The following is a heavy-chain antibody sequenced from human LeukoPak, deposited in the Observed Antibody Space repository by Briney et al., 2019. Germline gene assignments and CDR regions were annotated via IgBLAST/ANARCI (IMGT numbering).Heavy chain of an antibody. Sequence: SETLSLTCTVSGGSIISSNYYWAWIRQPPGKELEWLATVYNSGTTYYPPSLKSRATISVDTSKDQFSLKLDSVTAADTALYYCARLWFGNGRTFDPWGQGTLVTVSS. J-gene: IGHJ5*02. CDR3: ARLWFGNGRTFDP. CDR2: VYNSGTT. D-gene: IGHD3-10*01. V-gene: IGHV4-39*01. CDR1: GGSIISSNYY.